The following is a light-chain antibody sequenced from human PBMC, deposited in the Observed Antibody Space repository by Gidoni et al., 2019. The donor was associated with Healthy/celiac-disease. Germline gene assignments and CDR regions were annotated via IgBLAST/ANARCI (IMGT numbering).Light chain of an antibody. J-gene: IGKJ4*01. CDR2: AAS. CDR1: QSISNY. V-gene: IGKV1-27*01. Sequence: DIQMTQSPPSLSASVGDRVTITCRASQSISNYLAWYQQKPGKVPKLLIYAASTMQSGVPARFSGSGSGTDFTLTISSLQPEDVAAYYCQKYNSAPPAFGGGTKVEIK. CDR3: QKYNSAPPA.